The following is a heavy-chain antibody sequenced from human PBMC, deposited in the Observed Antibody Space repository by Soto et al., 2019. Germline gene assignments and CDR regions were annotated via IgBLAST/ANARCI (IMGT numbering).Heavy chain of an antibody. D-gene: IGHD1-1*01. Sequence: GGSLRLSCSASGFHFAAYTMSLVRLTPGKGLEWVGFIRRIAYGGTTDYAASVKGRFTISRDDSRKIVYLQMSRLKIEDTAVYYCSRPLDIDFDSWGQGTMVTVSS. J-gene: IGHJ4*02. CDR1: GFHFAAYT. V-gene: IGHV3-49*04. CDR3: SRPLDIDFDS. CDR2: IRRIAYGGTT.